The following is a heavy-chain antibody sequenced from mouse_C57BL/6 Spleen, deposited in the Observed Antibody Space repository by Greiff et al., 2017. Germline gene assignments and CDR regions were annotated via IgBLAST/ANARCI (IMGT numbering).Heavy chain of an antibody. Sequence: EVMLVASGAELVRPGASVMLFCTASGFNIKDDYMHWVKQRPEQCLVWIGWIDPVNGDTEYASKFQCKATITSDTSANTAYLQLSSRTSEDTAVYYCTTKKYYYAMDYWDQGTSVTVSS. CDR2: IDPVNGDT. CDR3: TTKKYYYAMDY. V-gene: IGHV14-4*01. J-gene: IGHJ4*01. CDR1: GFNIKDDY.